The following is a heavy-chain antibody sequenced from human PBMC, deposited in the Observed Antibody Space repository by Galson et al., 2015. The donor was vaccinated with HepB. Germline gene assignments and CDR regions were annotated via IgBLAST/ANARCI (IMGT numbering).Heavy chain of an antibody. V-gene: IGHV3-74*01. J-gene: IGHJ4*02. CDR3: VRALRYSGAYSDHFDS. CDR1: GFTFSSYW. D-gene: IGHD1-26*01. Sequence: SLRLSCAASGFTFSSYWMHWVRQAPGKGLVWVSRISSDGSGTSYADSVKGRFTISRDNAKNTLYLQMNSLRAEDTAVYFCVRALRYSGAYSDHFDSWGQGTLVTVSS. CDR2: ISSDGSGT.